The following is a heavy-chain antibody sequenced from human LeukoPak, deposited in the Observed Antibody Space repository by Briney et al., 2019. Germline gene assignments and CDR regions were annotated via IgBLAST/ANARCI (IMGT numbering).Heavy chain of an antibody. CDR3: ARQYNSGYGLPFDY. CDR1: GGSISSISYY. D-gene: IGHD5-12*01. J-gene: IGHJ4*02. CDR2: IYYSGNT. V-gene: IGHV4-39*01. Sequence: SETLSLTCTVSGGSISSISYYWGWIRQPPGKGLEWIGSIYYSGNTYYNPSLKSRVTISVDTSKNQFSLKLNSVTAADTAVYYCARQYNSGYGLPFDYWGQGTLVTVSS.